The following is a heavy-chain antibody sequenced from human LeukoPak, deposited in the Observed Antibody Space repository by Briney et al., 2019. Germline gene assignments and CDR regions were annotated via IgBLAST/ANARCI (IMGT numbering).Heavy chain of an antibody. D-gene: IGHD6-19*01. Sequence: EASVKVSCKFSRYTLTELSMHWVRQAPGKGLEGMGGFYSEDCETNYAQKFQGRVTITEDTSTDTAYMELSSLRSEDTAVYYCTTVYSSGGFDYWGQGTLVTVSS. V-gene: IGHV1-24*01. J-gene: IGHJ4*02. CDR3: TTVYSSGGFDY. CDR2: FYSEDCET. CDR1: RYTLTELS.